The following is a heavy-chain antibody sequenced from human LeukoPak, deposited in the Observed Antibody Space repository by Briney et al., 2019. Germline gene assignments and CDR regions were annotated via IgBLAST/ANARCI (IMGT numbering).Heavy chain of an antibody. CDR2: LHYTGRN. J-gene: IGHJ5*02. CDR1: GGSISPYY. D-gene: IGHD4-17*01. Sequence: SETLSLTCTVSGGSISPYYWGWIRQPPGGGLEWIGSLHYTGRNSYNPSLKSRVTISVDMSKNQFSLKLTSVTAADTAVYYCARGGNGDFLKWFDPWGQGTLVTVSS. CDR3: ARGGNGDFLKWFDP. V-gene: IGHV4-59*01.